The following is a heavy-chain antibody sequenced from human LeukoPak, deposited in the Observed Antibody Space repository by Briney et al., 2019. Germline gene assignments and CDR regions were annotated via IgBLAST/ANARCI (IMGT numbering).Heavy chain of an antibody. J-gene: IGHJ6*02. D-gene: IGHD3-16*01. CDR1: GGSISSYY. CDR3: ARGGRIDYYYYYGMDV. V-gene: IGHV4-59*08. CDR2: IYYSGST. Sequence: PSETLSLTCTVSGGSISSYYWSWIRQPPGKGLEWIGYIYYSGSTNYNPSFKSRVTISVDTSKNQFSLKLSSVTAADTAVYYCARGGRIDYYYYYGMDVWGQGTTVTVSS.